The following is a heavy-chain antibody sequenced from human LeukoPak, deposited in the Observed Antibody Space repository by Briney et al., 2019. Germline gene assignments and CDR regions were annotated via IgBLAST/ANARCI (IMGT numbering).Heavy chain of an antibody. V-gene: IGHV4-34*01. CDR1: GGSFSGYY. D-gene: IGHD3-10*01. CDR2: INHSGST. J-gene: IGHJ4*02. Sequence: SETLSLTCAVYGGSFSGYYWSWIRQPPGKGLEWIGEINHSGSTNYNPSLKSRVTISVDTSKNQFSLKLSFVTAADTAVYYCARGRGILWFGELLLDYWGQGTLVTVSS. CDR3: ARGRGILWFGELLLDY.